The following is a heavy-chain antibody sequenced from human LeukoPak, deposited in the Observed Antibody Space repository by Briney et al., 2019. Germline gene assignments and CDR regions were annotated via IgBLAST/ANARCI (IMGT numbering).Heavy chain of an antibody. CDR3: AKVSSGWYWNFFDY. D-gene: IGHD6-19*01. J-gene: IGHJ4*02. V-gene: IGHV3-23*01. CDR1: GFTFSNYA. Sequence: GGSLRLSCAASGFTFSNYAMSWIRQAPGKGLECVSSVSGAGGSTYYADSVKGRFTISRDNSKNTLFLQMNSLRAEETALYYCAKVSSGWYWNFFDYWGQGTLVTVSS. CDR2: VSGAGGST.